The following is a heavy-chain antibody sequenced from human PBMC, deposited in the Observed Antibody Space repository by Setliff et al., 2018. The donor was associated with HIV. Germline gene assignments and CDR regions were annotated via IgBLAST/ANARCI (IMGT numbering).Heavy chain of an antibody. J-gene: IGHJ4*02. CDR1: GGSISSYY. CDR3: ARVSSSYYFLGAFDS. CDR2: IYYSGST. Sequence: PSETLSLTCTVSGGSISSYYWSWIRQPPGKGLEWIGYIYYSGSTKYNPSLKSRVNISVDTSKNQFSLNVTSVTAADTAVYYCARVSSSYYFLGAFDSWGQGTLVTVSS. V-gene: IGHV4-59*12. D-gene: IGHD6-13*01.